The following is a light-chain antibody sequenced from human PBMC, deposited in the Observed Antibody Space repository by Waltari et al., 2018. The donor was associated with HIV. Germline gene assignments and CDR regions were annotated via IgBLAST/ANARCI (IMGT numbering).Light chain of an antibody. J-gene: IGKJ3*01. CDR1: QSISSW. CDR2: KAS. CDR3: QQYSSYL. V-gene: IGKV1-5*03. Sequence: EIQMTQSPSTLSASVGDRVTINCRASQSISSWLAWYQQKPGKAPKLLIYKASSLESGVPSRFSGSGSGTEFTLTISSLQPDDFATYYCQQYSSYLFGPGTKVDMK.